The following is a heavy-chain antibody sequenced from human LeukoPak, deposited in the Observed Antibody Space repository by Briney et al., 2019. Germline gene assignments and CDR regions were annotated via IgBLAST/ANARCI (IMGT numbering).Heavy chain of an antibody. CDR2: IIPIFGTA. Sequence: GASVKVSCKASGGTFSSYAISWVRQAPGQGLEWMGGIIPIFGTANYAQKFQGRVTITTDESTSTAYMELSSLRSEYTAVYYCARGGYGDYVFDYWGQGTLVTVSS. V-gene: IGHV1-69*05. CDR1: GGTFSSYA. J-gene: IGHJ4*02. CDR3: ARGGYGDYVFDY. D-gene: IGHD4-17*01.